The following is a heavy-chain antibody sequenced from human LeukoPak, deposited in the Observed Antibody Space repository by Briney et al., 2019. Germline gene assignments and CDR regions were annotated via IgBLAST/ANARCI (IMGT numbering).Heavy chain of an antibody. CDR3: AKEGRPNSGGGYYDY. CDR2: INESGGRT. J-gene: IGHJ4*02. V-gene: IGHV3-23*01. Sequence: PGGSLRLSCAASGFSFSSYAMGWVRQAPGKGLEWVSTINESGGRTYYADSVKGRFTMSRDNSKNTLYLRMNSLRAEDTAVYYCAKEGRPNSGGGYYDYWGQGTRVTVSS. CDR1: GFSFSSYA. D-gene: IGHD3-22*01.